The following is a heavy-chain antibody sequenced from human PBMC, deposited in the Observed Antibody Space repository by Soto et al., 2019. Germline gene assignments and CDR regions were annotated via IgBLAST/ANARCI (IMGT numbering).Heavy chain of an antibody. Sequence: EVQLVQSGAEVKKPGESLKISCKGSGYSFTSYWIGWVRQMPGKGLEWMGIIYPGDSDTRYSPSFQGQVTISADKSISTAYLQWSSLKASDTAMYYCAIHRLTVVAATGVRGYGMDVWGQGTTVTVSS. J-gene: IGHJ6*02. D-gene: IGHD2-15*01. V-gene: IGHV5-51*01. CDR3: AIHRLTVVAATGVRGYGMDV. CDR1: GYSFTSYW. CDR2: IYPGDSDT.